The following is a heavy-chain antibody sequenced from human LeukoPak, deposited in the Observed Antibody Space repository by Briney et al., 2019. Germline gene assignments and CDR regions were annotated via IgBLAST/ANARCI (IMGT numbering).Heavy chain of an antibody. Sequence: ASVKVSCKASGYTFTSYDINWVRQATGQGLEWMGWMNPNSGNTGYAQKFQGRVTMTRNTSISTAYMELSSLRSEDTAVYYCARDLTVTNRGPRRYFQHWGQVTLVTFSS. J-gene: IGHJ1*01. D-gene: IGHD4-17*01. CDR2: MNPNSGNT. V-gene: IGHV1-8*01. CDR3: ARDLTVTNRGPRRYFQH. CDR1: GYTFTSYD.